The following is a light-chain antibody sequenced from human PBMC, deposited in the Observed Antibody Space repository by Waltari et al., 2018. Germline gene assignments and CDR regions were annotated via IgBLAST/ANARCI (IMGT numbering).Light chain of an antibody. V-gene: IGKV1-39*01. Sequence: DIQMTQSPSSLSASVGDRVTITCRASQSISSYLNWYQQKPGKAPKLLIYAASSLQSGVPSRFSGSGSGTDFTLTISSLQPEDFATYYCQQSYDTFGQGTKLEIK. CDR1: QSISSY. CDR3: QQSYDT. J-gene: IGKJ2*01. CDR2: AAS.